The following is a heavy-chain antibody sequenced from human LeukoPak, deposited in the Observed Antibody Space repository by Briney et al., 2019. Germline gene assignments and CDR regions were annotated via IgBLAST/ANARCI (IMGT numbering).Heavy chain of an antibody. D-gene: IGHD2-15*01. V-gene: IGHV5-51*01. CDR3: ARRYCSGGSCYFDY. CDR1: GYSFTSYW. CDR2: IYPGESDT. Sequence: GESLEISWKGSGYSFTSYWIGGVRQMPGKGLEWMGIIYPGESDTRYSPSFQGQVNISADKSSSTAYLQWSSLKASDTAMYYCARRYCSGGSCYFDYWGQGTLVTVSS. J-gene: IGHJ4*02.